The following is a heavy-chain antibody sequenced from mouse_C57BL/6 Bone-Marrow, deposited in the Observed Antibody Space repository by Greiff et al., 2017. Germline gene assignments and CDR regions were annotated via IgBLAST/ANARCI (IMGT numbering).Heavy chain of an antibody. V-gene: IGHV1-54*01. CDR3: ARHYYYGSSRSWGNY. Sequence: VQLQESGAELVRPGTSVKVSCKASGYAFTNYLIEWVKQRPGQGLEWIGVINPGSGGTNYNEKFKGKATLTADKSSSTAYMQLSSLTSEESAVYFCARHYYYGSSRSWGNYWGQGTTLTVSS. CDR1: GYAFTNYL. D-gene: IGHD1-1*01. J-gene: IGHJ2*01. CDR2: INPGSGGT.